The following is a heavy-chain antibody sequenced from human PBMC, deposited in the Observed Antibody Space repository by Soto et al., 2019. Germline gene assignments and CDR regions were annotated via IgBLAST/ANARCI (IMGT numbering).Heavy chain of an antibody. J-gene: IGHJ6*02. CDR2: IGPSDSYT. D-gene: IGHD1-26*01. CDR3: ARPLGGSYNYYYYGMDV. V-gene: IGHV5-10-1*01. CDR1: GGSCTNYW. Sequence: GESKQISCKGSGGSCTNYWISWVRQMTGKGLEWMGRIGPSDSYTNYSPSFQGHVTISADKSISTAYLQWSSLKASDTAMYYCARPLGGSYNYYYYGMDVWGQGTTVTVSS.